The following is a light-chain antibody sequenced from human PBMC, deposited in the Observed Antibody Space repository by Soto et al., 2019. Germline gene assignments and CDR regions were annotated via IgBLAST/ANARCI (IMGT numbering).Light chain of an antibody. V-gene: IGKV1-39*01. CDR2: TAS. J-gene: IGKJ2*03. CDR3: QQTYSTLNS. Sequence: DIQVTQSPSSLSASVGDRVTITCRASQSIRTSLNWYQQRPGKPPKLLIHTASTLQSGVPSRFSGSGSGTDFTLTISSLQPEDFATYYCQQTYSTLNSFGQWTKLEIK. CDR1: QSIRTS.